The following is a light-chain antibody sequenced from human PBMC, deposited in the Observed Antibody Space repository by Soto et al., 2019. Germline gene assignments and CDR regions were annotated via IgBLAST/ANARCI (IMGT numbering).Light chain of an antibody. Sequence: DIVMTQSPLSLPVTPGEPASISCRSSQSLLHSNGYNYLDWYLQKPGQSPQLLIYLGSTRASGVPDRFSVSGSGTDFTRKISRVEAEEVGVYYCMQALQTSYTFGQGTKLEIK. V-gene: IGKV2-28*01. CDR1: QSLLHSNGYNY. CDR3: MQALQTSYT. CDR2: LGS. J-gene: IGKJ2*01.